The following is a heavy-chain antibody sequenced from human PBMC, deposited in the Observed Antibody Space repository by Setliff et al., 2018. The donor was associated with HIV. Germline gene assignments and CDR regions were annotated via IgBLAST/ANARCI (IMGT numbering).Heavy chain of an antibody. CDR1: GGTFSSHA. CDR2: IIPNFGTA. CDR3: ARDYFDSSAYHYGFGAFDI. D-gene: IGHD3-22*01. Sequence: GASVKVSCKASGGTFSSHAISWVRQAPGQGLEWMGGIIPNFGTANYAQKFQGRVTTTEDTSTDTAYMELSSLRPEDTAVYYCARDYFDSSAYHYGFGAFDIWGQGTMVTV. J-gene: IGHJ3*02. V-gene: IGHV1-69*06.